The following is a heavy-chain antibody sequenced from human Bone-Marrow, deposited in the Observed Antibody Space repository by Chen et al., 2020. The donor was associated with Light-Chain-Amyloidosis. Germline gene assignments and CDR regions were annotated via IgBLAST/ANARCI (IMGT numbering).Heavy chain of an antibody. V-gene: IGHV3-73*01. CDR1: GFTFSDSG. CDR3: VSSHVIVGALES. CDR2: IRTKNSVYTT. J-gene: IGHJ4*02. Sequence: EVQLVESGGGLVQPGGYLRLACVASGFTFSDSGIHWVRQASGKGLEWLGRIRTKNSVYTTAYAAPVEGSFTVSKDDSKTTAYLQMNSLKIEDTALYYCVSSHVIVGALESWGQGTLVIISP. D-gene: IGHD2-21*01.